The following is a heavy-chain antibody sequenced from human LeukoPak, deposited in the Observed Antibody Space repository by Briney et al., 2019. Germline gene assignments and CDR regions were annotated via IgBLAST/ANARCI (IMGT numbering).Heavy chain of an antibody. V-gene: IGHV1-46*01. CDR3: ARVGGSGWYHYWYFDL. CDR2: INPSGGST. J-gene: IGHJ2*01. CDR1: GYTFTSYY. D-gene: IGHD6-19*01. Sequence: ASVKVSCKASGYTFTSYYMHWVRQAPGQGLEWMGIINPSGGSTSYAQKFQGRVTMTRDTSTSTVYMELSSLRSEDTAVYYCARVGGSGWYHYWYFDLWGRGTLVTVSS.